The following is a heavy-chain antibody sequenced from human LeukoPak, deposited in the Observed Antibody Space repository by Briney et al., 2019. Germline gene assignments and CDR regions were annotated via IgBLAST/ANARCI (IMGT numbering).Heavy chain of an antibody. Sequence: SETLSLTCTVSGGSISSYYWSWIRQSPGKGLECIGYIHYTGSTNYNPSLKSRVTISVEPYKNQFSLKLKSVTAAETAVYHRARGGYYGSGNDFRFDPWGQGTLVTVSP. V-gene: IGHV4-59*01. J-gene: IGHJ5*02. CDR2: IHYTGST. CDR1: GGSISSYY. CDR3: ARGGYYGSGNDFRFDP. D-gene: IGHD3-10*01.